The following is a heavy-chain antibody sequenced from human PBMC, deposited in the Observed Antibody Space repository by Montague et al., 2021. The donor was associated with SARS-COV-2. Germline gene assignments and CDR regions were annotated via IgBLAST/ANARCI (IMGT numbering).Heavy chain of an antibody. J-gene: IGHJ4*02. CDR2: ISSSGSTI. V-gene: IGHV3-48*03. D-gene: IGHD3-16*01. Sequence: SLRLSCAASGFTLSSFEMNWVRQAPRKGLEWVSYISSSGSTIYYADSVKGRFTISRDNAKNSLYLQMNSLRAEDTAVYYCASDLRGTRLHFDYWGQGTLVTVSS. CDR3: ASDLRGTRLHFDY. CDR1: GFTLSSFE.